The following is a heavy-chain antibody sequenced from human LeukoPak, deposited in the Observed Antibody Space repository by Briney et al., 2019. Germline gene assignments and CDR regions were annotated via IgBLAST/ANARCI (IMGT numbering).Heavy chain of an antibody. CDR3: ARHVVASSNGNWFDP. J-gene: IGHJ5*02. V-gene: IGHV4-39*01. Sequence: SETLSLTCTVSGDSISSRNYYWGWIRQPPGKGLEWIGSIYDSGSTYYNPSLKSRVTISVDTSKNQFSLKVSSVTAADTAVYYCARHVVASSNGNWFDPWGQGTLVTVSS. D-gene: IGHD4-11*01. CDR2: IYDSGST. CDR1: GDSISSRNYY.